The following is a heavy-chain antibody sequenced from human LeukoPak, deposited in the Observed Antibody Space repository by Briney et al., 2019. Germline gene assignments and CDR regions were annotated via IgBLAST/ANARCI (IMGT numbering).Heavy chain of an antibody. CDR2: IKQDGSEK. J-gene: IGHJ4*02. D-gene: IGHD1-26*01. CDR3: ARDKDVGPTILVY. CDR1: GITFSNYW. V-gene: IGHV3-7*01. Sequence: PGGSLRLSCAASGITFSNYWMSWVRQAPGKGLEWVANIKQDGSEKYYVDSVKGRFTISRDNAKNSLYLQMNSLRAEDTAVYYCARDKDVGPTILVYWGQGTLVTVSS.